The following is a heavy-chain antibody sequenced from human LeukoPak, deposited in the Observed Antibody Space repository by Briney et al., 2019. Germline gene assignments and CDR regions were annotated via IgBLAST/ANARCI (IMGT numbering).Heavy chain of an antibody. Sequence: SETLSLTCTVSGASISSSGYDWGWTRRPPGKGLEWIGTITYSGTTYFNPSLKSRVAISVDTSKNQISLKLTSVTAADTAVYYCARPVCVHVAPYSWFHPWGQGTQVTVSS. D-gene: IGHD2-8*01. V-gene: IGHV4-39*01. CDR3: ARPVCVHVAPYSWFHP. J-gene: IGHJ5*02. CDR1: GASISSSGYD. CDR2: ITYSGTT.